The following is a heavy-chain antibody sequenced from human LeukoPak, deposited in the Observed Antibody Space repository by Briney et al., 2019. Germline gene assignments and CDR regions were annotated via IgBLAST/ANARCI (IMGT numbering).Heavy chain of an antibody. J-gene: IGHJ5*02. D-gene: IGHD2-15*01. CDR3: ARGADGVSSNSRGWFDP. CDR2: ISTSSSYI. Sequence: GGSLRLSCAASGFTFNRYNMNWVRQAPGKGLEWVSSISTSSSYIYYADSVRGRFTISRDNAKNSLYLQMNSLRAEDTAVNSCARGADGVSSNSRGWFDPWGQGTLVTVSS. V-gene: IGHV3-21*01. CDR1: GFTFNRYN.